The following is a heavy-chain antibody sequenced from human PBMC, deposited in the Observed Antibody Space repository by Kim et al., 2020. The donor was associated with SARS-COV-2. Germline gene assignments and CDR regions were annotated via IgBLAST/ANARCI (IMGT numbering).Heavy chain of an antibody. CDR1: GYTFRSYP. Sequence: ASVKVSCKASGYTFRSYPMHWVRQAPGQGLEWMGWINAGNGDTKYSQKFQGRVTITSDTPASTVYMEVSSLRSEDKAVYYCARDKGKGDDPSYYYGMDVWGQGTTVTAS. J-gene: IGHJ6*02. CDR3: ARDKGKGDDPSYYYGMDV. D-gene: IGHD2-21*02. V-gene: IGHV1-3*01. CDR2: INAGNGDT.